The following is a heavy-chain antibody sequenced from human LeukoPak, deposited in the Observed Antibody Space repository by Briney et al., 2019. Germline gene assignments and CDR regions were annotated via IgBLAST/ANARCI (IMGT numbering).Heavy chain of an antibody. CDR1: GFTFSSYS. V-gene: IGHV3-48*01. CDR3: ARESIVGAPDY. D-gene: IGHD1-26*01. J-gene: IGHJ4*02. CDR2: ISSSSSTI. Sequence: PGGSLRLSCAASGFTFSSYSMNWVRQAPGKGLEWVSYISSSSSTIYYADSVKGRFTISRDNAKNSLYLQMNSLRAEDTAVYYCARESIVGAPDYWGQGTLVTVSS.